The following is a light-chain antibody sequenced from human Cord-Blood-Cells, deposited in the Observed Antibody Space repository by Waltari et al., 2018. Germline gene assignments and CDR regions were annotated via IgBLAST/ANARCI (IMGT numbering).Light chain of an antibody. V-gene: IGLV1-44*01. CDR2: SNN. J-gene: IGLJ3*02. CDR1: SSNIGSNT. CDR3: AAWDDSLNGPV. Sequence: QSVLTQPPSASGTPGQRVTISCSGSSSNIGSNTVNWYQQLPGTAPKLLIYSNNQRPPGGPDRFSGSKSGTSASLAISGLQCEDEADYYCAAWDDSLNGPVFGGGTKLTVL.